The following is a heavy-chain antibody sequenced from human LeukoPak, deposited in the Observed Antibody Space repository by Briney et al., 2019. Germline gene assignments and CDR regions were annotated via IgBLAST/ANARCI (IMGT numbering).Heavy chain of an antibody. CDR2: IHYSGST. Sequence: SETLSLTCTVSGGSISNYYWNWIRQPPGKGLEGIGHIHYSGSTNYNSSLKSRVSISVRTSKNQFSLKLSSVTGADTAVYYCARWRDYYDSSGYSYWYFDLWGRGTLVTVSA. CDR3: ARWRDYYDSSGYSYWYFDL. D-gene: IGHD3-22*01. CDR1: GGSISNYY. J-gene: IGHJ2*01. V-gene: IGHV4-59*01.